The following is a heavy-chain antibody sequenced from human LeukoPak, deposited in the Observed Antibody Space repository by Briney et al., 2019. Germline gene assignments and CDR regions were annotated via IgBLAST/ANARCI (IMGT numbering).Heavy chain of an antibody. D-gene: IGHD3-10*01. CDR2: IKPDASEK. J-gene: IGHJ4*02. CDR3: ASHYYGSGTSLGY. Sequence: GGSLGLSCVVSGLTFSDYWVTWVRQAPGQGLEWVANIKPDASEKYYVESVKGRFAISRDNTQNSLYLQMNSLRAEDTAIYYCASHYYGSGTSLGYWGQGTLVTVSS. CDR1: GLTFSDYW. V-gene: IGHV3-7*01.